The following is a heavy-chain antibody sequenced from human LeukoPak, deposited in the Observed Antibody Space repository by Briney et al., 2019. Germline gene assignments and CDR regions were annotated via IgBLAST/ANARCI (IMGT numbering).Heavy chain of an antibody. Sequence: GGSLRLSCAASGFTFSSYSMNWVRQAPGKGLEWVSDISGSGGTTHYADSVKGRFTISRDNSKNALSLQMNSLRAEDTAVYYCAKERRLTTAFDYWGQGTLVTVSS. CDR1: GFTFSSYS. CDR2: ISGSGGTT. D-gene: IGHD4-17*01. J-gene: IGHJ4*02. CDR3: AKERRLTTAFDY. V-gene: IGHV3-23*01.